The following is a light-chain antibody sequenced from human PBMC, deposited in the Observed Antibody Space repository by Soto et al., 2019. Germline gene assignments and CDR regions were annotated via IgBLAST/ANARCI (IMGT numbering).Light chain of an antibody. V-gene: IGLV2-23*01. CDR2: KGT. Sequence: QSALAQPASVSGSPGQSITISCTGTSSDVGAYNSVSWYQQHPHKAPQVIIYKGTQRPSGVSNRFSGSTSGNAASLTIPGLQADDEADYFCCSSAPESTYVFGSGTKVTVL. CDR1: SSDVGAYNS. J-gene: IGLJ1*01. CDR3: CSSAPESTYV.